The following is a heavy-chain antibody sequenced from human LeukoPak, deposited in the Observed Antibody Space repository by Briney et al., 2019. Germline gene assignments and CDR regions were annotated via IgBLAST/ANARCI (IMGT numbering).Heavy chain of an antibody. CDR1: GSNFANYW. D-gene: IGHD6-13*01. V-gene: IGHV5-51*01. CDR2: IYPGNSDT. J-gene: IGHJ4*02. CDR3: ILAADGFDY. Sequence: GASLQISCKGSGSNFANYWIGWVRQLPGKGLEWMGTIYPGNSDTRYSPSFQGQVTISADKSISTAHLRWSSLKASDTAMYYCILAADGFDYWGQGTLVTVSS.